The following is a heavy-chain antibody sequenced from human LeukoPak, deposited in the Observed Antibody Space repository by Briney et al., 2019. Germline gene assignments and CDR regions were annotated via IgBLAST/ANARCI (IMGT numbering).Heavy chain of an antibody. D-gene: IGHD6-19*01. V-gene: IGHV1-69*04. Sequence: SAKVSCKASGGTFSTYGINWVRKAPGQGLEWMGRILPIVNVANYAERFQGRVTITADKSTSTVYLELSSLRSEDTAVYYCATKGITVTGHWFDPWGQGTLVTVSS. CDR3: ATKGITVTGHWFDP. CDR1: GGTFSTYG. J-gene: IGHJ5*02. CDR2: ILPIVNVA.